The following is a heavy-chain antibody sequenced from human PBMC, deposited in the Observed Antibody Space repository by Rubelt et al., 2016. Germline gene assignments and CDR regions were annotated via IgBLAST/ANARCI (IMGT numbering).Heavy chain of an antibody. J-gene: IGHJ4*02. D-gene: IGHD1-7*01. CDR3: ARDLPPFRRYNWNFPLDY. CDR2: ISAYNGNT. V-gene: IGHV1-18*01. CDR1: GYTFTSYG. Sequence: QVQLVQSGAEVKKPGASVKVSCKASGYTFTSYGISWVRQAPGQGLEWMGWISAYNGNTNYAQKLQGRVTMTTYTSTRPAYMELRSLRSDDTAVYYCARDLPPFRRYNWNFPLDYWGQGTLVTVSS.